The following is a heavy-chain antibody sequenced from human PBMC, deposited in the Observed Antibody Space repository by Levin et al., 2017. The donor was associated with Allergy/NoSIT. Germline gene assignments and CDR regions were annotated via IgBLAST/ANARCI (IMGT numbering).Heavy chain of an antibody. CDR1: GFTFSNSA. CDR3: AKEGGRAEAAAGGFGYYYYGLDV. Sequence: LSLTCAASGFTFSNSAMRWVRQAPGKGLEWVSGISDSGDNTYYADSVKGRFTISRDNSKDTVSLHMSSLRVEDTAVYFCAKEGGRAEAAAGGFGYYYYGLDVWGQGTTVTVSS. D-gene: IGHD6-13*01. J-gene: IGHJ6*02. CDR2: ISDSGDNT. V-gene: IGHV3-23*01.